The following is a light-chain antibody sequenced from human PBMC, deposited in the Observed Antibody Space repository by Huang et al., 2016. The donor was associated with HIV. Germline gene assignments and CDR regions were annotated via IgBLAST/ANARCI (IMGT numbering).Light chain of an antibody. Sequence: DIQMTQSPTSLSASVGDRVTVTCRASQNINNYLNWYQQKLGKAPKILIYGASSLQRGVPSRFSGSGSGTDFTLTINNLQPEDLGTYYCQHFNSSLITFGQGTRLEIK. CDR1: QNINNY. V-gene: IGKV1-39*01. J-gene: IGKJ5*01. CDR2: GAS. CDR3: QHFNSSLIT.